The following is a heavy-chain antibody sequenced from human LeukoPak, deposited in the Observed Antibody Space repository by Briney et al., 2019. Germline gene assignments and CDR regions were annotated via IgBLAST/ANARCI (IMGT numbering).Heavy chain of an antibody. D-gene: IGHD1-26*01. CDR2: INSDGSST. V-gene: IGHV3-74*01. CDR1: GFTFSSYW. J-gene: IGHJ3*02. Sequence: GGSLRLSCAASGFTFSSYWVHWVCQAPGKGLVWVSPINSDGSSTSYADSVKGRFTISRDNAKNTLSLQMNSLRAEDTAVYYCARVGGSNAFDIWGQGTMVIVSS. CDR3: ARVGGSNAFDI.